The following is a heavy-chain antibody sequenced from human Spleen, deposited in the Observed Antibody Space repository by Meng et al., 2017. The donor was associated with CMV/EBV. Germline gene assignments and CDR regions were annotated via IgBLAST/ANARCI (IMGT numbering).Heavy chain of an antibody. CDR2: ISDSGESS. J-gene: IGHJ1*01. Sequence: GGSLRLSCAPSGFTFGTYVMSWVRKAPGKGLQWVSSISDSGESSYYTDSVMGRFTISRDNAKNSLYLQMNSLRAEDTAVYYCARAGSCSSTSCYTIQHWGQGTLVTVSS. CDR3: ARAGSCSSTSCYTIQH. D-gene: IGHD2-2*02. V-gene: IGHV3-23*01. CDR1: GFTFGTYV.